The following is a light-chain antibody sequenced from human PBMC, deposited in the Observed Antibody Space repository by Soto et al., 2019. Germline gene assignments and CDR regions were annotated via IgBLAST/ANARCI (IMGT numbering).Light chain of an antibody. J-gene: IGLJ1*01. Sequence: QSVLTQPPSASGSPGQSVTISCTGTSSDVGGYNYVSWHQQHPGKAPKIMIYEVSKRPSGVPNRFSGSKSGNTASLTVSWLQAEDEAGYYFSPYEGNNNYVFGTGTKVTVL. CDR2: EVS. CDR1: SSDVGGYNY. CDR3: SPYEGNNNYV. V-gene: IGLV2-8*01.